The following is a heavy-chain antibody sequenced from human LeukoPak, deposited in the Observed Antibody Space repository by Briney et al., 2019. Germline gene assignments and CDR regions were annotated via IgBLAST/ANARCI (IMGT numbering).Heavy chain of an antibody. D-gene: IGHD3-10*01. Sequence: SETLSLTCAVSGGSISSSNWWSWVRQPPGKGLEWIGEIYHSGSTNYNPSLKSRVTISVDKSKNQFSLKLSSVTAADTAVYYCARVPYYYGSGSYYYDYWGQGTLVTVSS. CDR1: GGSISSSNW. CDR2: IYHSGST. J-gene: IGHJ4*02. V-gene: IGHV4-4*02. CDR3: ARVPYYYGSGSYYYDY.